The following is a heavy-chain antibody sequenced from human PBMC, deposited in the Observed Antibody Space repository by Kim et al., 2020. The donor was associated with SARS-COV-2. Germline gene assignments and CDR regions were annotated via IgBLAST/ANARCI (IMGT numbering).Heavy chain of an antibody. Sequence: TYNPPLNSRVTISGDTSKSQFSLKLISVTAADTAVYYCARESYSSGCFDTWGQGTLVIVSS. D-gene: IGHD6-19*01. V-gene: IGHV4-4*07. CDR3: ARESYSSGCFDT. J-gene: IGHJ5*02.